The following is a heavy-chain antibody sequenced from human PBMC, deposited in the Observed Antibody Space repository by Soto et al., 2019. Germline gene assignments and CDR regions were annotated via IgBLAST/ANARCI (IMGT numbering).Heavy chain of an antibody. J-gene: IGHJ3*02. CDR1: GFICSSYD. CDR2: ILVGGST. CDR3: AKATATGGGAFDI. Sequence: GGSLRLSXAASGFICSSYDMSWVRQAPGKGLEWVSTILVGGSTHYEDSVKGRFTISRDGSKNTVYLQMNSLTAGDTAVYYCAKATATGGGAFDICGQGTMVTVSS. V-gene: IGHV3-23*01. D-gene: IGHD2-8*02.